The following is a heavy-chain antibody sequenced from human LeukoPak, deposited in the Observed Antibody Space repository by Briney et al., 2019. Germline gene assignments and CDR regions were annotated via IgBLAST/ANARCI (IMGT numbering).Heavy chain of an antibody. J-gene: IGHJ3*02. V-gene: IGHV1-69*05. CDR3: ARGDTYYYDSSGYFCAFDI. CDR1: GGTFSSYA. Sequence: SVKVSCKASGGTFSSYAISWVRQAPGQELEWMGGIIPIFGTANYAQKFQGRVTITTDESTGTAYMELGSLRSEDTAVYYCARGDTYYYDSSGYFCAFDIWGQGTMVTVSS. D-gene: IGHD3-22*01. CDR2: IIPIFGTA.